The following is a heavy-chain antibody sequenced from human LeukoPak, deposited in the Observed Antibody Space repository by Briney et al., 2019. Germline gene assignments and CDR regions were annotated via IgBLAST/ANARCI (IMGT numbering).Heavy chain of an antibody. CDR1: GFTFSSYS. CDR3: AKGAGFYDILTDYYFDY. Sequence: GGSLRLSCAASGFTFSSYSMNWVRQAPGKGLEWVSSISSSSSYIYYADSVKGRFTISRDNAKNSLYLQMNSLRGEDTAVYYCAKGAGFYDILTDYYFDYWGQGTLVTVSS. V-gene: IGHV3-21*04. J-gene: IGHJ4*02. CDR2: ISSSSSYI. D-gene: IGHD3-9*01.